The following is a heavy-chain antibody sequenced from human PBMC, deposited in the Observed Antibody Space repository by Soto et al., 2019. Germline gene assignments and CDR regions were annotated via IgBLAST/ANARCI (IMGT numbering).Heavy chain of an antibody. CDR1: GFTFSSYG. CDR2: IWYDGSNK. J-gene: IGHJ4*02. Sequence: QVQLVESGGGVVQPGRSLRLSCAASGFTFSSYGMHWVRQAPGKGLEWVAVIWYDGSNKYYADSVKGRFTISRDNSKNTLYLKINSLRAEDTAVYYCARGPSHYDFWGGYYYYFDYWGQGTLVTVSS. CDR3: ARGPSHYDFWGGYYYYFDY. V-gene: IGHV3-33*01. D-gene: IGHD3-3*01.